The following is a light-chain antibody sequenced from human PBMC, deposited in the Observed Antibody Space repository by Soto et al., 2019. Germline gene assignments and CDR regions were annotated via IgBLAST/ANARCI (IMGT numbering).Light chain of an antibody. J-gene: IGLJ1*01. CDR2: EVS. Sequence: QSALTQPASVSGSPGQSITISCTGTRSDVGAYNYVSWYQQQSGKAPKLMIHEVSNRPSGVSNRFSGSKSGNTASLTISGLQAEDEADYYCSSYTTSRAYVFGIGTKLTVL. V-gene: IGLV2-14*01. CDR3: SSYTTSRAYV. CDR1: RSDVGAYNY.